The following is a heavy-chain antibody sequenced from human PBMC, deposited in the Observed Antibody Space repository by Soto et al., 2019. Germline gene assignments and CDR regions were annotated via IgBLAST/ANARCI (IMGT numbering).Heavy chain of an antibody. V-gene: IGHV4-34*01. D-gene: IGHD3-10*01. CDR1: GGSFSGYY. CDR3: ARDRRLITMVRGVSLWFDP. CDR2: INHSGST. J-gene: IGHJ5*02. Sequence: QVQLQQWGAGLLKPSETLSLTCAVYGGSFSGYYWSWIRQPPGKGLEWIGEINHSGSTNYNPSLKSRVTISVDTSKNQFSLKLSSVTAADTAAYYCARDRRLITMVRGVSLWFDPWGQGTLVTVSS.